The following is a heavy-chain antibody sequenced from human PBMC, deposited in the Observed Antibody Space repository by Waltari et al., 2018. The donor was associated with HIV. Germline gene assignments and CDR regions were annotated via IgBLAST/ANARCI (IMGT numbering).Heavy chain of an antibody. J-gene: IGHJ4*01. CDR1: GYTFTDYY. V-gene: IGHV1-2*02. D-gene: IGHD3-16*01. CDR3: AVPWGMTEPTDY. CDR2: INPNSGVT. Sequence: QVQLVQSGAEVKKPGASVKVSCKASGYTFTDYYMHGVRQAPGQGLEWMGWINPNSGVTNYAQNFQGRVTMTRDTSISTAYMELSRLRSDDTAIYYCAVPWGMTEPTDYWGQGTLVTVSS.